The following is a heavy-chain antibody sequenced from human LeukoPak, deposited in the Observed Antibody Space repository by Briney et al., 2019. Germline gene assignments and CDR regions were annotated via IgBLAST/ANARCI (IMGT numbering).Heavy chain of an antibody. CDR3: ARGVSSSWSPFDY. CDR2: ISSNGGYT. CDR1: GFTFSSYA. Sequence: PGGSLRLSCAASGFTFSSYAMHWVRQAPGKGLEFVSAISSNGGYTYYANSVKGRFTISRDNSKNTLYLQMGSLRAEDMAVYYCARGVSSSWSPFDYWGQGTLVTVSS. V-gene: IGHV3-64*01. J-gene: IGHJ4*02. D-gene: IGHD6-13*01.